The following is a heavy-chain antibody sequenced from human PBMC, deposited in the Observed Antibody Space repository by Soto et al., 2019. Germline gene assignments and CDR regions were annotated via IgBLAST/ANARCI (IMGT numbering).Heavy chain of an antibody. J-gene: IGHJ4*02. CDR3: AREMVRGVGSDY. Sequence: QVQLVQSGAEVKKPGASVKVSCKASGYTFTSYGISWVRQAPGQGLEWMGWISTYNGNTKYAQKLQGRVTMTTDTSTSTAYMELRGMRSAHTAVFYCAREMVRGVGSDYWGQGTLFTVSS. D-gene: IGHD3-10*01. CDR1: GYTFTSYG. CDR2: ISTYNGNT. V-gene: IGHV1-18*01.